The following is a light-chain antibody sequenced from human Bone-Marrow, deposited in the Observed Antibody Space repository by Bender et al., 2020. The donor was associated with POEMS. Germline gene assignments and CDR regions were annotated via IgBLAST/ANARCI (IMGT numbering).Light chain of an antibody. CDR2: SSH. J-gene: IGLJ3*02. CDR1: SSNIGAHA. CDR3: AVWDDSLNGWV. Sequence: QSVLTQPPSASGTPGQRVTISCSGGSSNIGAHAVNWYQHLPGTAPNLLIYSSHRRPSEVPDRFSGSRSGTSASLAISGLQSEDEADYYWAVWDDSLNGWVFGGSTKLTVL. V-gene: IGLV1-44*01.